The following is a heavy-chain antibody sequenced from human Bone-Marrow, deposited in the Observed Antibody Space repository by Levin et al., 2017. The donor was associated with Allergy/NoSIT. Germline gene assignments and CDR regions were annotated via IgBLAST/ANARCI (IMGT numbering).Heavy chain of an antibody. CDR1: GASISSSDW. V-gene: IGHV4-4*02. D-gene: IGHD3-10*01. CDR2: IYHTGST. CDR3: ARGVPSDY. Sequence: SETLSLTCAVSGASISSSDWWSWVRQPPGKGLEWIAEIYHTGSTNYNPSLKSRVSLSVDKSKNQFSLRLRSVTAADTAVYYCARGVPSDYWGQGILVTVSS. J-gene: IGHJ4*01.